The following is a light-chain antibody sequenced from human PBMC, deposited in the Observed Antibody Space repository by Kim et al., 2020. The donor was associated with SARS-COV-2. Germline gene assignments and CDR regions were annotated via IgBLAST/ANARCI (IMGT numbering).Light chain of an antibody. J-gene: IGLJ2*01. CDR2: QDS. V-gene: IGLV3-1*01. CDR1: KLGDKY. Sequence: AGQTASITGSGDKLGDKYACWYQQKPGQSPVLVIYQDSKRPSGIPERFSGSSSGNTATLTISGTQAMDEADYYCQAWDSSTACVVFGGGTQLTVL. CDR3: QAWDSSTACVV.